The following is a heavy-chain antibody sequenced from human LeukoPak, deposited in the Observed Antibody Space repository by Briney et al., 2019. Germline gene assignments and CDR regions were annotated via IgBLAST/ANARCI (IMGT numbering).Heavy chain of an antibody. Sequence: PGGSLRPSCAASGFSFRTYSMNWVRQAPGKGLEWISYISTGSNTMYYADSVKGRFTISRDDAKNSLYLQINSLRAEDSAVYYCARGYSYGDHWGQGTLVTVSS. D-gene: IGHD5-18*01. CDR2: ISTGSNTM. J-gene: IGHJ4*02. V-gene: IGHV3-48*04. CDR3: ARGYSYGDH. CDR1: GFSFRTYS.